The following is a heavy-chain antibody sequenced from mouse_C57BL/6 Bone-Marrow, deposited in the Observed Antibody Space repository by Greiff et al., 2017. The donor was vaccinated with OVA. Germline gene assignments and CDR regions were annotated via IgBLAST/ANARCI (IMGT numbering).Heavy chain of an antibody. Sequence: QVQLQQSGAELARPGASVKLSCKASGYTFTSYGISWVKQRTGQGLEWIGEIYPRSGNTYYNEKFKGKATLTADKSSSTAYMELRSLTSEDSAVYFCASPRQRSFDYWGQGTTLTVSS. CDR1: GYTFTSYG. J-gene: IGHJ2*01. CDR3: ASPRQRSFDY. D-gene: IGHD3-2*02. V-gene: IGHV1-81*01. CDR2: IYPRSGNT.